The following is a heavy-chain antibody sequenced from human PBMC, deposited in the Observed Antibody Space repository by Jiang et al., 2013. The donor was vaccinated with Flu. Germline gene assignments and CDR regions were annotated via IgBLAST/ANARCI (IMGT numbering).Heavy chain of an antibody. J-gene: IGHJ5*02. V-gene: IGHV4-34*01. Sequence: LLKPSETLSLTCAVYGGSFSGYYWSWIRQPPGKGLEWIGEINHSGSTNYNPSLKSRVTISVDTSKNQFSLKLSSVTAADTAVYYCARKGGSSLRGRNWFDPWGQGTLVTVSS. CDR3: ARKGGSSLRGRNWFDP. CDR1: GGSFSGYY. D-gene: IGHD6-13*01. CDR2: INHSGST.